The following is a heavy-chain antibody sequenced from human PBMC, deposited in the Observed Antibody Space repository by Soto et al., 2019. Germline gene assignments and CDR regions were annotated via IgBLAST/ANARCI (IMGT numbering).Heavy chain of an antibody. CDR1: GESFIGYY. J-gene: IGHJ5*02. Sequence: QVHLQQWGAGLFKPSETLSLTCAVYGESFIGYYWTGIRQSPGKGLEWIGEINHGGSTNYNPSLKSRVTISIDTSKNQFSLKLTSVTAADTSVYYCARTDIVTTNWFDPWGQGTLVTVSS. D-gene: IGHD5-12*01. V-gene: IGHV4-34*01. CDR2: INHGGST. CDR3: ARTDIVTTNWFDP.